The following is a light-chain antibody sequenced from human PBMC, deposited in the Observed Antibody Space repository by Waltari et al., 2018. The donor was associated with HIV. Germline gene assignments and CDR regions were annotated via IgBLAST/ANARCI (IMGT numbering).Light chain of an antibody. CDR1: SSDVGGYNY. J-gene: IGLJ2*01. V-gene: IGLV2-14*03. CDR2: DVI. CDR3: SSFTSSSTLV. Sequence: QSALTQPASVSGSPGQSITISCPGTSSDVGGYNYVSWYQQHPGKAPKLMIYDVINRPSGVSNRFSGSKSGNTASLTISGLQAEDEADYYCSSFTSSSTLVFGGGTKLTVL.